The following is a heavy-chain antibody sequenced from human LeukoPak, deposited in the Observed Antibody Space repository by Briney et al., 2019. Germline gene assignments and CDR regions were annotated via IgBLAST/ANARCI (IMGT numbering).Heavy chain of an antibody. CDR3: ARDLYSSSWYVGTPFDP. Sequence: GASVMVSCKASGYTFTSYGISWVRQAPGQGLEWMGWISAYNGNTNYAQTLQGRVTMTTDTYTSTAYMELMSLRSDDTAVYYCARDLYSSSWYVGTPFDPWGQGTLVTVSS. D-gene: IGHD6-13*01. V-gene: IGHV1-18*01. CDR1: GYTFTSYG. J-gene: IGHJ5*02. CDR2: ISAYNGNT.